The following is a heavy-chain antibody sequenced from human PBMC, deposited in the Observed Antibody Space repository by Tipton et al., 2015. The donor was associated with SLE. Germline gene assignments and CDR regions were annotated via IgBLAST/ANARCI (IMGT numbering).Heavy chain of an antibody. J-gene: IGHJ4*02. CDR2: FAHSGGS. CDR3: ARGGLTLFGMVTSDY. Sequence: TLSLTCAVSGYSISSSYYWGWIRQPPGKGLEWIGGFAHSGGSFYNPSLKSRVSISADTSRNEFSLRLNSVTAADTAVYYCARGGLTLFGMVTSDYWGQGTLVTVSS. V-gene: IGHV4-38-2*01. D-gene: IGHD3-3*01. CDR1: GYSISSSYY.